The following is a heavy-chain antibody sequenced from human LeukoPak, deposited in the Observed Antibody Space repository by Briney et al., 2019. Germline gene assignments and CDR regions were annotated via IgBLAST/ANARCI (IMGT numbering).Heavy chain of an antibody. Sequence: PGGSLRLSCAASRFTFSGYWMHWVRQVPGKGLVWVSRISSDGSSTSYAGSVRGRFTISRDNAKNTLYLQMNSPRAEDTAVYYCARGGSYTAGAFDIWGQGTLVTVSS. V-gene: IGHV3-74*01. CDR3: ARGGSYTAGAFDI. J-gene: IGHJ3*02. D-gene: IGHD1-26*01. CDR1: RFTFSGYW. CDR2: ISSDGSST.